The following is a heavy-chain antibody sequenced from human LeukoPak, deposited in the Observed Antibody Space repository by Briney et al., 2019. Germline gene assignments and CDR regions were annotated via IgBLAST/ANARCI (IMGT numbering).Heavy chain of an antibody. CDR3: ASVLVEPTTYFDY. J-gene: IGHJ4*02. D-gene: IGHD1-26*01. CDR1: GFTLSSFD. V-gene: IGHV3-48*03. Sequence: AGACRRLSCVASGFTLSSFDVNWVRQAPGNGLECVSYISSSGSTRYYADSVKGRFTISRDNARNSLYLQMDSLRAEDTAVYYCASVLVEPTTYFDYWGQGTLVTVSS. CDR2: ISSSGSTR.